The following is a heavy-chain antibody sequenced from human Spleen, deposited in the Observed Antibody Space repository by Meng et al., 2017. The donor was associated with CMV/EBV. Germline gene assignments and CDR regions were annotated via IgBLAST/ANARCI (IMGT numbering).Heavy chain of an antibody. D-gene: IGHD3-10*01. CDR2: IYYSGRT. J-gene: IGHJ4*02. Sequence: TVSGGSISSGGYYWSWIRQHPGKGLEWIGCIYYSGRTYYNPSLKSRVTISVDTSKNQFSLKLSSVTAADMAVYYCARDGGASSGIDYWGQGTLVTVSS. CDR1: GGSISSGGYY. V-gene: IGHV4-31*02. CDR3: ARDGGASSGIDY.